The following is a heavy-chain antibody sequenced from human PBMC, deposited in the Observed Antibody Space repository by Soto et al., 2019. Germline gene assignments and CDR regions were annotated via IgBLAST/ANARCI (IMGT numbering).Heavy chain of an antibody. V-gene: IGHV4-59*08. J-gene: IGHJ6*03. CDR2: IYYSGST. CDR3: ARQVKDTAVVTYYYYYMDV. D-gene: IGHD5-18*01. Sequence: PSETQSLRSTVSGGSISSYYWSWIRKTKGKGLEWIGYIYYSGSTYYNPSLKSRVTMSVDTSQNQFSLKLTSVTAADTAVYYCARQVKDTAVVTYYYYYMDVWGKGTTVTVSS. CDR1: GGSISSYY.